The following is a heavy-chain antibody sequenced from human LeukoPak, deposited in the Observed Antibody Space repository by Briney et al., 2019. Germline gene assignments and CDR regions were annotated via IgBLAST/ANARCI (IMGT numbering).Heavy chain of an antibody. J-gene: IGHJ5*02. V-gene: IGHV4-4*07. CDR1: GGSISSYY. D-gene: IGHD3-10*01. CDR2: IYTSGST. Sequence: SEALSLTCTVSGGSISSYYWSWIRQPAGKGLEWIGRIYTSGSTNYNPSLKSRVTMSVDTSKNQFSLKLSSVTAADTAVYYCARDRRVGYYYGSGNWFDPWGQGTLVSVSS. CDR3: ARDRRVGYYYGSGNWFDP.